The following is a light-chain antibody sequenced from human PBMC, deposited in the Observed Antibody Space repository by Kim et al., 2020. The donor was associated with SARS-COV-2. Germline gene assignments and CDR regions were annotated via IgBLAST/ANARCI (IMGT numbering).Light chain of an antibody. CDR3: QQYNSYSYT. Sequence: SASVGDRVTITCRASQNIDNWLAWYQQIPGKAPKLLIYKASNLQTGVPSTFSGSGSGTEFTLTISSLQPDDFATYYCQQYNSYSYTFGQGTKLEI. J-gene: IGKJ2*01. CDR2: KAS. V-gene: IGKV1-5*03. CDR1: QNIDNW.